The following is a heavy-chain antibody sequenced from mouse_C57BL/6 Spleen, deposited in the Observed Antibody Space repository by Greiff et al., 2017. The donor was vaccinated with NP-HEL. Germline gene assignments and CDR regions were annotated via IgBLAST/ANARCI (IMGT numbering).Heavy chain of an antibody. J-gene: IGHJ3*01. CDR1: GFTFSSYA. CDR3: AREGDDYDGGFAY. Sequence: EVQRVESGGGLVKPGGSLKLSCAASGFTFSSYAMSWVRQTPEKRLEWVATLSDGGSYTYYPDNVKGRFTISRDNAKNNLYLQMSHLKSEDTAMYYCAREGDDYDGGFAYWGQGTLVTVSA. CDR2: LSDGGSYT. D-gene: IGHD2-4*01. V-gene: IGHV5-4*01.